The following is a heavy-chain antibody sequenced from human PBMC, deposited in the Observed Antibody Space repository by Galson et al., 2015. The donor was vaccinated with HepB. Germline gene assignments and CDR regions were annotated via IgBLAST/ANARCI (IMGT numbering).Heavy chain of an antibody. CDR1: GFTFRSYA. V-gene: IGHV3-30*04. J-gene: IGHJ4*02. CDR2: ISYDGSDK. Sequence: SLRLSCAASGFTFRSYAMHWVRQAPGKGLEWVALISYDGSDKYYGDSVKCRVTSSSDNSKNTLYLQMMRLRAEDTAVYYCAGSECSNSSCYTGLDYWGQGALVTVSS. CDR3: AGSECSNSSCYTGLDY. D-gene: IGHD2-2*02.